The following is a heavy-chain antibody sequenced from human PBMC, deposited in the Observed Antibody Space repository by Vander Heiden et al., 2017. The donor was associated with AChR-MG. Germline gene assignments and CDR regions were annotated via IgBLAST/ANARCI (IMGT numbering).Heavy chain of an antibody. J-gene: IGHJ6*02. Sequence: QLQLVQSGAEVKKPGSPVKVSCTAPGATFISYAIRRVRPATGQGLEWMGGIIPIFGTANYAQKFQGRVTITADESTSTAYMELSSLRSEDTAVYYCARGNYYYDSSGYYRSIYYYYGMDVWGQGTTVTVSS. CDR1: GATFISYA. V-gene: IGHV1-69*01. CDR3: ARGNYYYDSSGYYRSIYYYYGMDV. D-gene: IGHD3-22*01. CDR2: IIPIFGTA.